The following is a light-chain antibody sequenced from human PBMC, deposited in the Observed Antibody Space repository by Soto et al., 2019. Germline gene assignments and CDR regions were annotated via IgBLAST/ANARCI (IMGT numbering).Light chain of an antibody. CDR2: GAY. CDR1: QSISSSY. Sequence: ENVLTQSPGTLSLSPGERATLSCRASQSISSSYLDWYQQKPGQAPRLLIFGAYSRATGIPDRFSGSGSGPDFTLTISRLEPEDFAVYYCQQFATSPYTFCQGTKLEIK. J-gene: IGKJ2*01. CDR3: QQFATSPYT. V-gene: IGKV3-20*01.